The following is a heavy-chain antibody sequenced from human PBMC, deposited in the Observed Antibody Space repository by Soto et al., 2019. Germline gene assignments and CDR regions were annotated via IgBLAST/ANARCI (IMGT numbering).Heavy chain of an antibody. CDR2: ISYDGSNK. CDR3: AARGYSLED. J-gene: IGHJ4*02. CDR1: GFTFSSYG. D-gene: IGHD5-18*01. V-gene: IGHV3-30*03. Sequence: QVQLVESGGGVVQPGRSLRLSCAASGFTFSSYGMHWVRQAPGKGLEWVAVISYDGSNKYYADSVKGRFTISRDNSKNTLYLQMNSLRAEDTAVHYFAARGYSLEDWGQGTLVTVSS.